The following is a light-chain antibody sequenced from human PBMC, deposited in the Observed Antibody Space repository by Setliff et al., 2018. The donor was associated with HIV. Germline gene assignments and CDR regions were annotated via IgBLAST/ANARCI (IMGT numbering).Light chain of an antibody. Sequence: QSALTQPPSASGAPGQTVTISCSGSSSNIETHYVYWYQQFPGTAPKLLIYRNDQRPSGVPARFSGSKSGTSAAPTISDLRAEDEAEYFCAAWNDRPTGIYVFGTGTRSPS. V-gene: IGLV1-47*01. CDR2: RND. J-gene: IGLJ1*01. CDR3: AAWNDRPTGIYV. CDR1: SSNIETHY.